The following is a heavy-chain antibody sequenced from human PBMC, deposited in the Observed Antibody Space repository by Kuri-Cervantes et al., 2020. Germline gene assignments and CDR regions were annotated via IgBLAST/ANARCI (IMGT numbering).Heavy chain of an antibody. V-gene: IGHV4-39*07. J-gene: IGHJ3*02. CDR2: IYYSGST. CDR1: GGSISSSSYY. Sequence: SETLSLTCTVSGGSISSSSYYWGWIRQPPGKGLEWIGSIYYSGSTYYNPSLKSRVTISVDTSKNQFSLKLSSVTVADTAVYYCAVGPNYCSGGSCYLDAFDIWGQGTMVTVSS. CDR3: AVGPNYCSGGSCYLDAFDI. D-gene: IGHD2-15*01.